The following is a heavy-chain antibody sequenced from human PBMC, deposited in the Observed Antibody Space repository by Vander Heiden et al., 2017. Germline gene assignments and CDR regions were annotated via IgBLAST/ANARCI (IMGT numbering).Heavy chain of an antibody. Sequence: QVQLVESGGGVVQPGRSLRLSCAASGFTFTRYGMHWVSQAPGKGLEWVAVISYDGSKEYYADSVKGRFTISRDNSKNTLYLQMNSLRTEDTAVYYCAKEVGSDSGWYSFFDSWGQGTLVTVSS. CDR1: GFTFTRYG. J-gene: IGHJ4*02. V-gene: IGHV3-30*18. D-gene: IGHD6-19*01. CDR2: ISYDGSKE. CDR3: AKEVGSDSGWYSFFDS.